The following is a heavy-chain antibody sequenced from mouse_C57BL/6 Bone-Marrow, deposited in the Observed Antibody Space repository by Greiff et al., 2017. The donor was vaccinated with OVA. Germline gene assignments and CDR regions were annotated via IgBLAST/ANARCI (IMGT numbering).Heavy chain of an antibody. Sequence: EVLLVESGGGLVKPGGSLKLSCAASGFTFSSYAMSWVRQTPEQRLEWVATISDGGSYTYYPDNVKGRFTISRDNAKNNLYLQMSHLKSEDTAMYYCARGNWDRFAYWGQGTLVTVSA. CDR1: GFTFSSYA. J-gene: IGHJ3*01. CDR2: ISDGGSYT. D-gene: IGHD4-1*01. V-gene: IGHV5-4*01. CDR3: ARGNWDRFAY.